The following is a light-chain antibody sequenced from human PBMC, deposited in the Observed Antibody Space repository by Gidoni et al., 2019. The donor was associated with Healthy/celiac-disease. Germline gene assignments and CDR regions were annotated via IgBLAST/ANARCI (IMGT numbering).Light chain of an antibody. Sequence: DSVMTQSPDSLAVSLGERATINCKSSQSVLYSSNNKNYLAWYQQKPGQPPKLLIYWASTRGSGVPDRFSGRASGTDFPLTISILQAEDVAVYYCQQYYSTPYTFGQGTKLEIK. CDR2: WAS. J-gene: IGKJ2*01. CDR1: QSVLYSSNNKNY. CDR3: QQYYSTPYT. V-gene: IGKV4-1*01.